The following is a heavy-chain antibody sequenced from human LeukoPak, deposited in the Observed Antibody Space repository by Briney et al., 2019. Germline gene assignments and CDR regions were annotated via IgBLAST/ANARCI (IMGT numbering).Heavy chain of an antibody. CDR1: GYTIDSYS. V-gene: IGHV1-18*01. Sequence: ASVKVSCKASGYTIDSYSISWVRQAPGQGLEWMGWISTYNGNTNYAQKLQGRVTMTTDTSTSTACMELRSLRSDDTAVYYCAKDRWRDGSSSFDNWGQGTLVTVSS. CDR2: ISTYNGNT. D-gene: IGHD6-6*01. J-gene: IGHJ4*02. CDR3: AKDRWRDGSSSFDN.